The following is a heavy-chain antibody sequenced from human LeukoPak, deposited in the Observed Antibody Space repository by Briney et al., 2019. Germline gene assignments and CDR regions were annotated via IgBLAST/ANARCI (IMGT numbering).Heavy chain of an antibody. Sequence: PSETLSLTCTVSGGSISGSNYYWGWIRQPPGKGLEWIGSMYYSGSTYYNPSLKSRVTISVDTPNNQFSLKLNSVTAADTAVYYCARHFLDTYGPTAYWDQGTLVTVSS. CDR2: MYYSGST. J-gene: IGHJ4*02. CDR1: GGSISGSNYY. D-gene: IGHD5-18*01. V-gene: IGHV4-39*01. CDR3: ARHFLDTYGPTAY.